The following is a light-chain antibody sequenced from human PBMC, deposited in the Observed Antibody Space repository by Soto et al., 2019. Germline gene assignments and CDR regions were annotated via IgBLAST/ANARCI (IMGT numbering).Light chain of an antibody. CDR1: QSVLYSSNNKNY. Sequence: DIVMTQFPDSLAVSLGERATINCKSSQSVLYSSNNKNYLAWYQQKPGQPPKLLIYWASARESGVPDRFSGSGSGTDFTLTISSLQAEDAAIYFCQQHYSTPLTFGGGTKVEIK. CDR2: WAS. CDR3: QQHYSTPLT. J-gene: IGKJ4*01. V-gene: IGKV4-1*01.